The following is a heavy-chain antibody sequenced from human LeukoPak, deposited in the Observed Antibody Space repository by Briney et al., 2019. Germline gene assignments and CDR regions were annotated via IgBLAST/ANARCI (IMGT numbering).Heavy chain of an antibody. D-gene: IGHD3-16*02. CDR2: IYSGGST. J-gene: IGHJ3*02. V-gene: IGHV3-53*01. Sequence: GGSLRLSCAASGFTASSNYMSWVRQAPGKGLEWVSVIYSGGSTYYADSVKGRFTISRDNSKNTLYLQMNSLRAEDTAVYYCAREGPGPSYDYVWGSYRNDAFDIWGQGTMVTVSS. CDR1: GFTASSNY. CDR3: AREGPGPSYDYVWGSYRNDAFDI.